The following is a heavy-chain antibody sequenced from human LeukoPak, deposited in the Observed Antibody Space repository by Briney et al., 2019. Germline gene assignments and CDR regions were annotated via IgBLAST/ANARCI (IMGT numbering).Heavy chain of an antibody. V-gene: IGHV3-7*04. Sequence: GGSLRLSCAASGFTFSSYWMSWVRQAPGKGLEWVANTKQDGSEKYYVDSVKGRFTISRDNAKNSLYLQMNSLRAEDTAVYYCARVLHKRNYDSSVYYGYWGQGTLVTVSS. CDR3: ARVLHKRNYDSSVYYGY. J-gene: IGHJ4*02. CDR1: GFTFSSYW. CDR2: TKQDGSEK. D-gene: IGHD3-22*01.